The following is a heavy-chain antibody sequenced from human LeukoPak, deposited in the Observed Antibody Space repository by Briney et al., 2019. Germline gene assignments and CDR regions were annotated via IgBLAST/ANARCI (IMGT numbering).Heavy chain of an antibody. D-gene: IGHD6-6*01. CDR2: INPNSGGT. Sequence: ASVKVSCKASGYTFTSYYMHWVRQAPGQGLEWMGWINPNSGGTNYAQKFQVRVTMTRDTSISTAYMELSRLRSDDTAAYYCARSEQLVGAFDIWGQGTMVTVSS. V-gene: IGHV1-2*02. CDR1: GYTFTSYY. CDR3: ARSEQLVGAFDI. J-gene: IGHJ3*02.